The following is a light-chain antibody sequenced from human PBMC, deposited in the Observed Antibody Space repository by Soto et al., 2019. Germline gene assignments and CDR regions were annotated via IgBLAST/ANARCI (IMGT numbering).Light chain of an antibody. J-gene: IGLJ2*01. CDR1: SSDIGGYNY. Sequence: QSVLTQPASVSGSPGQSIAISCTGTSSDIGGYNYVSWYQHHPGRAPKLVIYDVVNRPPGASNRFSGSKSGNTASLTISGLQAEDESDYYCSSYTGGGVVFGGGTKLTVL. CDR3: SSYTGGGVV. CDR2: DVV. V-gene: IGLV2-14*01.